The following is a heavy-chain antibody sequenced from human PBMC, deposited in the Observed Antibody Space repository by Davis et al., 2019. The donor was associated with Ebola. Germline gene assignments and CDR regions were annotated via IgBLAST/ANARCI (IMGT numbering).Heavy chain of an antibody. CDR2: MNPNSGNT. V-gene: IGHV1-8*01. J-gene: IGHJ1*01. CDR1: GYTFTSYD. D-gene: IGHD6-13*01. CDR3: AFRSSSWYGEHGVFQH. Sequence: AASVKVSCKASGYTFTSYDINWVRQATGQGLEWMGWMNPNSGNTGYAQKFQGRVTITADESTSTAYMELSSLRSEDTAVYYCAFRSSSWYGEHGVFQHWGQGTLVTVSS.